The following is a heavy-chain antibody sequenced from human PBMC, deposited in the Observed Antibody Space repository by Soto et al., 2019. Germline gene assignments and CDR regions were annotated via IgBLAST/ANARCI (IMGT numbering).Heavy chain of an antibody. J-gene: IGHJ4*01. D-gene: IGHD6-19*01. Sequence: QAQLVQSGAEVKKRGALVKVYCNASGYTFTIYGISWVRQNPGHELEWMGWISAYNGKTKYGQKLQGRAIMNTDRSTSASYIELRTLSSENTAVYYCARDLAVALIDYWSQGKRVTFAS. CDR3: ARDLAVALIDY. CDR2: ISAYNGKT. V-gene: IGHV1-18*01. CDR1: GYTFTIYG.